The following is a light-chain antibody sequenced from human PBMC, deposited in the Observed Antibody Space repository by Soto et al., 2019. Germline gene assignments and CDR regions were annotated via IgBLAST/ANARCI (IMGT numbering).Light chain of an antibody. CDR2: RHN. V-gene: IGLV1-47*01. J-gene: IGLJ3*02. CDR3: TALDGSLSVWV. CDR1: SSNIGRNY. Sequence: QSVLTQPPSASGTPGQRVTISCSGSSSNIGRNYVYWYQQRPGKAPQLLIYRHNQRPSGVPDRFSGSKSGTSAALASSGLRSEVEADYYCTALDGSLSVWVFGGGTKLTVL.